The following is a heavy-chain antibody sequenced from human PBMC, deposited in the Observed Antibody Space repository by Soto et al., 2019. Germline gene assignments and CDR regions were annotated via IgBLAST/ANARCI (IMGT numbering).Heavy chain of an antibody. V-gene: IGHV5-51*01. CDR2: IYPFDSDI. CDR3: LRFSTTPSKDLSYHYFSMDV. J-gene: IGHJ6*02. Sequence: GESLKISCKASEYTFTHKWIGWVRQLPGKGLEWMGIIYPFDSDIRYSPSFQGQVTISADKSINTAYVQWSSLKASDTAMYYCLRFSTTPSKDLSYHYFSMDVWGPGTTVTVSS. D-gene: IGHD1-1*01. CDR1: EYTFTHKW.